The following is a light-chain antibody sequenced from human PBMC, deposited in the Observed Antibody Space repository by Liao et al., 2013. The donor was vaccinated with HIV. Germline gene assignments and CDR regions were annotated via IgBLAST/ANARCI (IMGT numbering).Light chain of an antibody. J-gene: IGLJ3*02. V-gene: IGLV3-21*01. CDR1: NIGSKS. Sequence: SYELTQPPSVSVAPGETATITCEGNNIGSKSVHWYQQKPGQAPVLVIYDDNDRPSGIPERFSGSNSGNTATLTVSRVEAGDEADYYCQVWDSDGDYVVFGGGTKLTVL. CDR3: QVWDSDGDYVV. CDR2: DDN.